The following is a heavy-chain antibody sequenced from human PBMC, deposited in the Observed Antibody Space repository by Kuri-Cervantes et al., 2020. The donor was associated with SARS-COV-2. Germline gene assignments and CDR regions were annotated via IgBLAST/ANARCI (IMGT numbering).Heavy chain of an antibody. V-gene: IGHV1-18*01. J-gene: IGHJ4*02. CDR3: ARVVGATKTPFDY. CDR2: ISAYNGNT. Sequence: SVNVSCKPSGYTFTSYGISWVRQAPGQGLEWMGWISAYNGNTNYAQKLQGRVTMTTDTPTSTAYMELRSRRSDDTAVYYCARVVGATKTPFDYWGQGTLVTVSS. CDR1: GYTFTSYG. D-gene: IGHD1-26*01.